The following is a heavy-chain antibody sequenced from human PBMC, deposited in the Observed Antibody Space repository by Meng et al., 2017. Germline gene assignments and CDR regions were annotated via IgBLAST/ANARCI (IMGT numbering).Heavy chain of an antibody. Sequence: GESLKISCATSGFTFSSYGMHRVRQAPGMGLEWVAVIWYDGSNKYHADSVKGRFTISRDNSKNTLFLQMNSLRVEDTAVYYCARGSLVAGPQIDYWGQGTLVTVSS. V-gene: IGHV3-33*01. CDR2: IWYDGSNK. J-gene: IGHJ4*02. CDR1: GFTFSSYG. D-gene: IGHD6-19*01. CDR3: ARGSLVAGPQIDY.